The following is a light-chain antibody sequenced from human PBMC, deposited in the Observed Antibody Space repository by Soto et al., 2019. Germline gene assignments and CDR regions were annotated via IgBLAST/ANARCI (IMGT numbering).Light chain of an antibody. CDR1: SSNIGSNT. CDR2: SND. Sequence: QSVLTHPPSASGTPGQRVTISCSGSSSNIGSNTVNWFLQLPGTAPKLLIYSNDQRPSGVPDRFSGSKSGTSASLAISGLQSEDEADYYCAAWDDSLNGYVFGTGTKVTVL. V-gene: IGLV1-44*01. J-gene: IGLJ1*01. CDR3: AAWDDSLNGYV.